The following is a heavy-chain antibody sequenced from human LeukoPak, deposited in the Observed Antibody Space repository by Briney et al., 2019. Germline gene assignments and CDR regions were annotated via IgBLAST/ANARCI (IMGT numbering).Heavy chain of an antibody. D-gene: IGHD6-13*01. Sequence: SETLSLTCIVSGGSISSYYWNWIRQPAGKGLEWIGRIHTSGSTNYNPSLKSRVTVSVDTSKNQFSLKLSSVTAADTAVYYCARLCSGRGGPTAAGVCNWGQGTLVTVSS. CDR3: ARLCSGRGGPTAAGVCN. J-gene: IGHJ4*02. CDR2: IHTSGST. CDR1: GGSISSYY. V-gene: IGHV4-4*07.